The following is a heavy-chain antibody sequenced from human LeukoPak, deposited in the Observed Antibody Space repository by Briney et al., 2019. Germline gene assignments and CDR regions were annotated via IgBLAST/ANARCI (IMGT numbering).Heavy chain of an antibody. J-gene: IGHJ4*02. Sequence: PGGSLRLSCAASGFTFSSYSMNWVRQAPGKGLEWVSSISSSSSYIYYADSVKGRFTISRDNAKNSLYLQMNSLRAEDTALYYCSRGAYYYDYFDYWGQGTLVTVSS. V-gene: IGHV3-21*04. CDR1: GFTFSSYS. D-gene: IGHD3-10*01. CDR3: SRGAYYYDYFDY. CDR2: ISSSSSYI.